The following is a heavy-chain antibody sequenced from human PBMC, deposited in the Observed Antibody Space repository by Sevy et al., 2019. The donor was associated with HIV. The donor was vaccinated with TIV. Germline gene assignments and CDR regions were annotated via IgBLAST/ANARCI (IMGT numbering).Heavy chain of an antibody. V-gene: IGHV1-8*01. CDR1: GYTFTSYD. CDR2: MNPNSGNT. J-gene: IGHJ5*02. CDR3: ARSFYDYVWAENWFDP. Sequence: ASVKVSCKASGYTFTSYDINWVRQATGQGLEWMGWMNPNSGNTGYAQKFQGRVTMTRNTSISTAYMELTSLRSEDTAVYYRARSFYDYVWAENWFDPWGQGTLVTVSS. D-gene: IGHD3-16*01.